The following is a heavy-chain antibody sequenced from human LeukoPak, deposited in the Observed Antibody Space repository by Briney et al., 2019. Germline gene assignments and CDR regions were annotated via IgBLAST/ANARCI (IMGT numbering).Heavy chain of an antibody. Sequence: GGSLRLSCAASGFTFSSYWMYCVRQAPGKGLEWVANIKEDGSEEYYVESVKGRFSVSRDNAKNSLYLQMNSLRAEDTAVYYCARDVYSSGYYGQNWGQGILVTVSS. J-gene: IGHJ4*02. V-gene: IGHV3-7*01. CDR3: ARDVYSSGYYGQN. CDR2: IKEDGSEE. D-gene: IGHD3-22*01. CDR1: GFTFSSYW.